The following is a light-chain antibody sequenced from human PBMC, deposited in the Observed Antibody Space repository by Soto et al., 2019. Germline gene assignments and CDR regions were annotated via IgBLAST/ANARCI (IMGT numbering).Light chain of an antibody. V-gene: IGKV1-5*03. CDR3: QQYRSYWT. CDR1: QRISNW. J-gene: IGKJ1*01. Sequence: MTQSPSIVSASVGDRVTITCRASQRISNWLAWYQQKPGKAPKLLIYKASSLESGVPSRFSGSGSGTEFTLTISSLQPDDVATYHCQQYRSYWTFGQGTKVEIK. CDR2: KAS.